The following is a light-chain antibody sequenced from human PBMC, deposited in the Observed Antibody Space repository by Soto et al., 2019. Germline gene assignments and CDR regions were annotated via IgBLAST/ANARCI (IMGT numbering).Light chain of an antibody. CDR1: QSVSSSY. Sequence: EIVLTQSPGTLSLSPGERATLSCRASQSVSSSYLAWYQQKPGQAPRLLIYGASSRATGIADRFSGSWCGTDFTLTISRLEPEDFAVYYCQQYGSSPTFGGGTKVEIK. J-gene: IGKJ4*01. CDR3: QQYGSSPT. CDR2: GAS. V-gene: IGKV3-20*01.